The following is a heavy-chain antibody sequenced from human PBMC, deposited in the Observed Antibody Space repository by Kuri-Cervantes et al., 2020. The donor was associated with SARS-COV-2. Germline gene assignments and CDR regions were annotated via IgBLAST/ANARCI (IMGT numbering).Heavy chain of an antibody. CDR2: IYPGDSDT. CDR1: GYSFTSYW. CDR3: ARRRDFWSGSPFDY. J-gene: IGHJ4*02. D-gene: IGHD3-3*01. Sequence: GGSLRLSCKGSGYSFTSYWIGWVRQRPGKGLEWMGIIYPGDSDTRYSPSFQGQVTISADKSISTSYLQWSSLKASDTAMYYCARRRDFWSGSPFDYWGQGTLVTVSS. V-gene: IGHV5-51*01.